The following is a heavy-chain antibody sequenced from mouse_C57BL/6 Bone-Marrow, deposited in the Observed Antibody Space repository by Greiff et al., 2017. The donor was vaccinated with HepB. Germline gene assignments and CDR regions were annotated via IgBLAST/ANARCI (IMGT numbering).Heavy chain of an antibody. J-gene: IGHJ3*01. V-gene: IGHV5-6*01. Sequence: EVQLVESGGDLVKPGGSLKLSCAASGFTFSSYGMSWVRQTPDKRLEWVATISSGGSYTYYPDSVKGRFTISRDNAKNTLYLQMSSLKSEDTAMYYCARQDDGYYVPAWFAYWGQGTLVTVSA. CDR3: ARQDDGYYVPAWFAY. D-gene: IGHD2-3*01. CDR1: GFTFSSYG. CDR2: ISSGGSYT.